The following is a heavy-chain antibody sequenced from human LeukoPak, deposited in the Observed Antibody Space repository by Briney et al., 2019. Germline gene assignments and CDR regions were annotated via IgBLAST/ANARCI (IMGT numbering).Heavy chain of an antibody. V-gene: IGHV4-34*01. CDR2: INHSGST. D-gene: IGHD1-26*01. CDR3: GSRAMAFISGYYMEDFWFDP. CDR1: GGSFSGYY. Sequence: SETLSLTCAVYGGSFSGYYWSWIRQPPGKGLEWIGEINHSGSTNYNPSLKSRVTISVDTSKNQFSLKLSSVTAADTAVYYCGSRAMAFISGYYMEDFWFDPWGQGTL. J-gene: IGHJ5*02.